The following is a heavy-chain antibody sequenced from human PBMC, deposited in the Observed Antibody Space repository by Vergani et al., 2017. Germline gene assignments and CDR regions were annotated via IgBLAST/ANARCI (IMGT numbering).Heavy chain of an antibody. CDR2: ISYDGSNK. Sequence: QVQLVESGGGVVQPGRSLRLSCAASGFTFSSYGMHWVRQAPGKGLEWVAVISYDGSNKYYADSVKGRFTISRDNAKNSLYLQMNSLRAEDTAVYYCAREFTVPAAEYYYGMDVWGQGTTVTVSS. V-gene: IGHV3-30*03. CDR1: GFTFSSYG. CDR3: AREFTVPAAEYYYGMDV. J-gene: IGHJ6*02. D-gene: IGHD2-2*01.